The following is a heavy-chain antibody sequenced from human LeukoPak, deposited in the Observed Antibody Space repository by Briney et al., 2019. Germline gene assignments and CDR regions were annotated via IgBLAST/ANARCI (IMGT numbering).Heavy chain of an antibody. CDR2: IWYAGSNK. CDR3: ATAPRGGDYEDY. J-gene: IGHJ4*02. CDR1: AFTFSNYG. V-gene: IGHV3-33*01. Sequence: GGSLRLSCAASAFTFSNYGMPWVRQAPGKGLEWVAVIWYAGSNKYYAGSVKGRFTISRDNSKNTLSLQMNSLRAEDTAVYYCATAPRGGDYEDYWGQGTLVTVSS. D-gene: IGHD4-17*01.